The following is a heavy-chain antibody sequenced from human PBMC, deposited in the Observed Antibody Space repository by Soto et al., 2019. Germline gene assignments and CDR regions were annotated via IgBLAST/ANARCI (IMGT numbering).Heavy chain of an antibody. CDR3: ARDQGGSYYGYGYFDY. Sequence: SETLSLTCTVSGGSISSSSYYWDWIRQPPGKGLEWIGSIYYSGSTYYNPSLKSRVTISVDTSKNQFSLKLSSVTAADTAVYYCARDQGGSYYGYGYFDYWGQGTLVTVSS. CDR1: GGSISSSSYY. CDR2: IYYSGST. D-gene: IGHD1-26*01. J-gene: IGHJ4*02. V-gene: IGHV4-39*07.